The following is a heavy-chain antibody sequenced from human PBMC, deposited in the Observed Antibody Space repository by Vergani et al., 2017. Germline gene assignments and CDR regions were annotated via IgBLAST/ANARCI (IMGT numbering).Heavy chain of an antibody. CDR1: GGSLSSSNW. CDR3: AKRGIEFYDGLDY. D-gene: IGHD3-16*01. Sequence: QVQLPESGPGLVKPSGPLSLTRAVSGGSLSSSNWWTWAPQPPGKGLEWIGEIYDGWRSSYNPSLTSRVTIAVDKSKNQFSLKLSSVTAADTAVYYCAKRGIEFYDGLDYWGQGILVTVSS. CDR2: IYDGWRS. J-gene: IGHJ4*02. V-gene: IGHV4-4*02.